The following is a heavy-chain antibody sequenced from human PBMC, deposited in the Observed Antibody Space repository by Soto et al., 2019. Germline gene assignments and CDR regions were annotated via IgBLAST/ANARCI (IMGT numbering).Heavy chain of an antibody. CDR3: ASLFAGDYVRSFDY. J-gene: IGHJ4*02. CDR2: IIPIFGTA. Sequence: QVQLVQSGAEVKKPGSSVKVSCKASGGTFSSYAISWVRQAPGQGLEWMGGIIPIFGTANYAQKFQGRVTITADESTSTAYMEMSSLRSEDTAVYCCASLFAGDYVRSFDYWGQGTLVTVSS. D-gene: IGHD4-17*01. CDR1: GGTFSSYA. V-gene: IGHV1-69*01.